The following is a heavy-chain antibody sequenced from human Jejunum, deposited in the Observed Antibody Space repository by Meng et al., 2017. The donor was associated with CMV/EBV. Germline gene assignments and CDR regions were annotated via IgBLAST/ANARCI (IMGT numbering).Heavy chain of an antibody. CDR1: EFTFNKYW. CDR2: VEGDGRRE. CDR3: ARHVYYRFDY. Sequence: SGFIEFTFNKYWMTWVRQAPGKGLEWVANVEGDGRREHYADSVKGRFTISRDNAKSLVFLQMNSLRVEDTAVYFCARHVYYRFDYWGQGALVTVSS. J-gene: IGHJ4*02. D-gene: IGHD3-10*01. V-gene: IGHV3-7*01.